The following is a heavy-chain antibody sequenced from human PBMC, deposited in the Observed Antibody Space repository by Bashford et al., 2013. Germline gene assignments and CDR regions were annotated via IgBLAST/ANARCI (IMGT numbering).Heavy chain of an antibody. CDR1: GFTFRSYA. J-gene: IGHJ3*02. CDR3: AKDPHFDIVGAVTRAFDI. Sequence: GSLRLSCAGSGFTFRSYAMSWVRQAPGKGLEWVSGISGSGGNTYYADSVKGRFTTSRDNSKNTVFLQMNSLRAEDTAVYYCAKDPHFDIVGAVTRAFDIWGQGTMVTVSS. CDR2: ISGSGGNT. V-gene: IGHV3-23*01. D-gene: IGHD1-26*01.